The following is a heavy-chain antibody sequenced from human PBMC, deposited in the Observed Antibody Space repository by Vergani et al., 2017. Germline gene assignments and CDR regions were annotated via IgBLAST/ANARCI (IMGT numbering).Heavy chain of an antibody. CDR2: VDPEDGET. Sequence: EVQLVQSGAEVKKPGATMKISCKVSGYTFTDHYMHWVKQAPGKGLEWMGLVDPEDGETIYAEKFKGRVTIAAETSTETAHLELSSRISEDPAVYYCATPQTVTTGGMEVWGQGTTVIVSS. V-gene: IGHV1-69-2*01. J-gene: IGHJ6*02. D-gene: IGHD4-17*01. CDR1: GYTFTDHY. CDR3: ATPQTVTTGGMEV.